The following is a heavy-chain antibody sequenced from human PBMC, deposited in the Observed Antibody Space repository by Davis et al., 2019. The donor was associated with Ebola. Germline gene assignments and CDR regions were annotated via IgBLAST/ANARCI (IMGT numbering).Heavy chain of an antibody. Sequence: SVTVSCKASGGTFITYAITWVRQAPGQGLEWMGGIIPIFGTANYAQKFQGRVTITADKSTSTAYMELSSLRSEDTAVYYCARDENSNYGFYYYGMDVWGQGTTVTVSS. CDR2: IIPIFGTA. D-gene: IGHD4-11*01. V-gene: IGHV1-69*06. CDR3: ARDENSNYGFYYYGMDV. J-gene: IGHJ6*02. CDR1: GGTFITYA.